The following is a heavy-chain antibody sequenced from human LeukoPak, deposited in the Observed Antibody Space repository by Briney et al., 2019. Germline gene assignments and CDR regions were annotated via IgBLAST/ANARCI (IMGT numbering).Heavy chain of an antibody. J-gene: IGHJ4*02. CDR1: GFTFSSYW. CDR3: ARGRHYSSSWYVY. CDR2: INNDGSST. D-gene: IGHD6-13*01. Sequence: HSGGSLRLSCAASGFTFSSYWMHWVRQAPGKGLEWVSRINNDGSSTSYADSVKGRFTISRDNAKNTLYLQMNSLRAEDTAVYYCARGRHYSSSWYVYWGQGTLVTVSS. V-gene: IGHV3-74*01.